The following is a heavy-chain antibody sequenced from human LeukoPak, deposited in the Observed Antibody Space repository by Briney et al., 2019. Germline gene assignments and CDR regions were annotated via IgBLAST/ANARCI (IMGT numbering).Heavy chain of an antibody. CDR2: IYSGGST. D-gene: IGHD3-10*01. CDR1: GFTVSSNY. Sequence: GGSLRLSCAASGFTVSSNYMSWVRQAPGKGLEWVSVIYSGGSTYYADSVKGRFTISRDNSKNTLYLQMNSLRAEDTAVYYCATCALYYGSGSYVYWGQGTLVTVSS. V-gene: IGHV3-66*01. J-gene: IGHJ4*02. CDR3: ATCALYYGSGSYVY.